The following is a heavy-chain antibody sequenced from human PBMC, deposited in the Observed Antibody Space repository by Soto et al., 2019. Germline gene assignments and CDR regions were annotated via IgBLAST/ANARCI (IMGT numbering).Heavy chain of an antibody. Sequence: QLQLQESGPGLVKPSETLSLTCTVSGGSISSSSYYWGWLRQPPGKGLEWIGSIYYSGSTYYNPTLQSRVTISVDTSKNQFSLRLSSGTAADTAVYYCARPYYDILSCPAGWFDPWGQGTLETVSS. V-gene: IGHV4-39*01. CDR1: GGSISSSSYY. J-gene: IGHJ5*02. D-gene: IGHD3-9*01. CDR2: IYYSGST. CDR3: ARPYYDILSCPAGWFDP.